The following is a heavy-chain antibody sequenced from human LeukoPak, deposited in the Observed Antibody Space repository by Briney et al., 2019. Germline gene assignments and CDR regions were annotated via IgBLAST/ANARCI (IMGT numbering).Heavy chain of an antibody. CDR3: ARVRGSGWINY. CDR2: INHSGST. D-gene: IGHD6-19*01. J-gene: IGHJ4*02. Sequence: SETLSLTCAVYGGSFSGYYWSWIRQPPGKGLEWIGEINHSGSTNYNPSLKSRVTISVDTSKNQFSLKLSSVTAADTAVYYCARVRGSGWINYWGQGTLVTVSS. V-gene: IGHV4-34*01. CDR1: GGSFSGYY.